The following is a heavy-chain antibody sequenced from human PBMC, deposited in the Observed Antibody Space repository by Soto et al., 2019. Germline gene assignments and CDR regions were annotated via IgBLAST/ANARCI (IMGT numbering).Heavy chain of an antibody. CDR1: GFTFSSYA. Sequence: QVQLVESGGGVVQPGRSLRLSCAASGFTFSSYAMHWVRQAPGKGLEWVAVISYDGSNKYYADSVKGRFTISRDNSKNTLSLQMNSLRAEDTAVYYCARDNTLLDGFDYWGQGTLVTVSS. J-gene: IGHJ4*02. CDR3: ARDNTLLDGFDY. D-gene: IGHD1-1*01. CDR2: ISYDGSNK. V-gene: IGHV3-30-3*01.